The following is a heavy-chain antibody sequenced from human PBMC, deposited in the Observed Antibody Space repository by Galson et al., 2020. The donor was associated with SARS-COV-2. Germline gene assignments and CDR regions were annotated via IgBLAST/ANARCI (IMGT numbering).Heavy chain of an antibody. CDR3: ALELILGLDY. J-gene: IGHJ4*02. Sequence: GESLKISCASSGFTFSSYGMHWVLQAPGKGLEWVAVISYDGSNKYYADSVKGRFTISRDNSKNTLYLQMNSLRAEDTAVYYCALELILGLDYWGQGTLVTVSS. V-gene: IGHV3-30*03. CDR1: GFTFSSYG. CDR2: ISYDGSNK. D-gene: IGHD2-15*01.